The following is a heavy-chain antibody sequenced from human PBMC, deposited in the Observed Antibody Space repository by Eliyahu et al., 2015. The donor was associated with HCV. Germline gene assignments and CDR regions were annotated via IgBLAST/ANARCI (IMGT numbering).Heavy chain of an antibody. CDR1: GFXFSSYA. D-gene: IGHD2-2*01. V-gene: IGHV3-23*04. Sequence: EVQLVESGGGLVQPGGSLRLSCAASGFXFSSYAMSWVRQAPGKGLEWVSAISGSGGSTYYADSVKGRFTISRDNSKNTLYLQMNSLRAEDTAVYYCAKNLPNIVVVPAAAYFDYWGQGTLVTVSS. CDR3: AKNLPNIVVVPAAAYFDY. J-gene: IGHJ4*02. CDR2: ISGSGGST.